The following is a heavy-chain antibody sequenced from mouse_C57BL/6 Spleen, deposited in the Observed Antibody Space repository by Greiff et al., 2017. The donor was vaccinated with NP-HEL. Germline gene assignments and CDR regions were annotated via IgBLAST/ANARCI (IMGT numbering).Heavy chain of an antibody. CDR3: ARDRDSYFDY. Sequence: EVKLVESGPGLVKPSQSLSLTCSVTGYSITSGYYWNWIRQFPGNKLEWMGYISYDGSNNYNPSLKNRISITRDTSKNQFFLKLNSVTTEDTATYYCARDRDSYFDYWGQGTTLTVSS. CDR2: ISYDGSN. D-gene: IGHD3-3*01. V-gene: IGHV3-6*01. CDR1: GYSITSGYY. J-gene: IGHJ2*01.